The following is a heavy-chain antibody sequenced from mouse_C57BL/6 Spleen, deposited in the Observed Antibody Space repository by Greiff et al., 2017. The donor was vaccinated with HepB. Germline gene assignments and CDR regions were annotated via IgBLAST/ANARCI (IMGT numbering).Heavy chain of an antibody. CDR1: GYTFTDYE. V-gene: IGHV1-15*01. CDR2: IDPETGGT. J-gene: IGHJ2*01. D-gene: IGHD1-1*01. CDR3: TRSGYYVSSYGY. Sequence: VQLQQSGAELVRPGASVTLSCKASGYTFTDYEMHWVKQTPVHGLEWIGAIDPETGGTAYNQKFKGKAILTADKSSSTAYMQLRSLTSEDSAVYYCTRSGYYVSSYGYWGQGTTLTVSS.